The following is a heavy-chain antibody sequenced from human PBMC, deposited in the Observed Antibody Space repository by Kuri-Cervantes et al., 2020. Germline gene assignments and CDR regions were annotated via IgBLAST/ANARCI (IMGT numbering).Heavy chain of an antibody. Sequence: GGSLRLSCAASGFIFDDYTMHWVRQAPGKGLEWVSLISWNGGSTYYADSVKGRFTISRDNSKNTPYLQMNSLRAEDTAVYYCAKDEDGNGYRVYFDYWGQGTLVTVSS. CDR2: ISWNGGST. CDR1: GFIFDDYT. J-gene: IGHJ4*02. D-gene: IGHD5-24*01. V-gene: IGHV3-43*01. CDR3: AKDEDGNGYRVYFDY.